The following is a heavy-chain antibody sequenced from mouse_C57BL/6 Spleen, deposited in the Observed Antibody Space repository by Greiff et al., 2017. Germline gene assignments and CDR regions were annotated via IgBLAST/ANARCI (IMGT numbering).Heavy chain of an antibody. Sequence: EVQRVESGGGLVKPGGSLKISCAASGFTFGSYTMSWVRHTPEQRLDWVATISGGGGNTYYPDSVKGRFTISRDNAKKTLYLQMSSVRSEDTALYYCARHGYRNYGYFDVWGTGTTGTVTS. D-gene: IGHD2-14*01. V-gene: IGHV5-9*01. J-gene: IGHJ1*03. CDR2: ISGGGGNT. CDR1: GFTFGSYT. CDR3: ARHGYRNYGYFDV.